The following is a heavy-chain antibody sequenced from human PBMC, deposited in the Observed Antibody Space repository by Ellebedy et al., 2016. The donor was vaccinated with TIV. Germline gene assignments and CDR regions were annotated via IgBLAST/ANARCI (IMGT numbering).Heavy chain of an antibody. CDR1: GGSFNGYY. CDR3: ARSQGRRKATDY. V-gene: IGHV4-34*01. CDR2: VNHSGTS. J-gene: IGHJ4*02. Sequence: SETLSLXXAVYGGSFNGYYWSWIRQPPGKGLEWIGEVNHSGTSNYNPSLQSRVIISADTSKNQFSLNLRSVTAADTAVYYCARSQGRRKATDYWGQGTRVTVSS. D-gene: IGHD5-12*01.